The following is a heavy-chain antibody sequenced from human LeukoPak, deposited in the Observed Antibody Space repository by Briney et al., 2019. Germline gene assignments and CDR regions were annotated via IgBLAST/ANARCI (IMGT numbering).Heavy chain of an antibody. V-gene: IGHV4-30-4*01. CDR3: ARGIDCSGGSCYGGDAFDI. Sequence: SETLSLTCTVSGGSISSGDYYWSWIRQPPGKGLEWIGYIYYSGSTYYNPSLKSRVTISVDTSKNQFSLKLSSVTAADTAVYYCARGIDCSGGSCYGGDAFDIWGQGTMVTVSS. CDR2: IYYSGST. CDR1: GGSISSGDYY. D-gene: IGHD2-15*01. J-gene: IGHJ3*02.